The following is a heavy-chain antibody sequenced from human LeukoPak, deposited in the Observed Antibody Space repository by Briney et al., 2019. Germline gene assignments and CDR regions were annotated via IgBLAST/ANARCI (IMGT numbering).Heavy chain of an antibody. D-gene: IGHD6-13*01. J-gene: IGHJ4*02. CDR3: ARARYSNTWFDY. Sequence: GGSLRLSCASSGFTFSDYYMSWIRQAPGKGLEWVSCTSSSGSTMYYADSVKGRFTISRDNAKNSLYLQMNSLRAEDTAVYYCARARYSNTWFDYWGQGALVTVSS. CDR1: GFTFSDYY. V-gene: IGHV3-11*01. CDR2: TSSSGSTM.